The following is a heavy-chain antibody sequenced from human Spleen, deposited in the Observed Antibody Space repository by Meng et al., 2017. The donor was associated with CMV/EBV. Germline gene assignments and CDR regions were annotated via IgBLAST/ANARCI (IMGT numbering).Heavy chain of an antibody. CDR2: IKQDESEI. CDR3: ARSMLEVNRYYYGMDV. Sequence: GESLKISCEASRFTFSSFWMAWVRQAPGKGLEWVGNIKQDESEIQYVGSVKGRFTITRDNAKNSLFLQMNSLRAEDTAVYYCARSMLEVNRYYYGMDVWGEGTPVTVSS. CDR1: RFTFSSFW. V-gene: IGHV3-7*01. D-gene: IGHD1-1*01. J-gene: IGHJ6*04.